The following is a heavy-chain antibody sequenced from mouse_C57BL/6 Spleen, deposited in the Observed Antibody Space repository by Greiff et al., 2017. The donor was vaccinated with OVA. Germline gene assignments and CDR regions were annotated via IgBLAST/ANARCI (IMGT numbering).Heavy chain of an antibody. CDR3: ARDRWTGTTAY. D-gene: IGHD4-1*01. Sequence: VQLQQSGPGLVKPSQSLSLTCSVTGYSITSGYYWNWIRQFPGNKLEWMGYISYDGSNNYNPSLKNRISITRDTSKNQFFLKLNSVTTEDTATYYCARDRWTGTTAYWGQGTLVTVSA. CDR2: ISYDGSN. V-gene: IGHV3-6*01. J-gene: IGHJ3*01. CDR1: GYSITSGYY.